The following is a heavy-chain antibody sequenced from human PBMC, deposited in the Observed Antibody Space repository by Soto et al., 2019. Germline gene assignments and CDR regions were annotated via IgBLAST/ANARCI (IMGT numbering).Heavy chain of an antibody. J-gene: IGHJ4*02. D-gene: IGHD3-10*01. Sequence: GGSLRLSCAASGFTFSSYGMHWVRQAPGKGLEWVAVISYDGSNKYYADSVKGRFTISRDNSKNTLYLQMNSLRAEDTAVYYCAILSLRGDFDYWGQGTLVTVSS. CDR3: AILSLRGDFDY. CDR2: ISYDGSNK. CDR1: GFTFSSYG. V-gene: IGHV3-30*03.